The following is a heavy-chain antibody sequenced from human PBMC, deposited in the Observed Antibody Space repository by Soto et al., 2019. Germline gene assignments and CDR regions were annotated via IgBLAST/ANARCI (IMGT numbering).Heavy chain of an antibody. D-gene: IGHD3-3*01. V-gene: IGHV2-5*02. CDR2: IYWDDDK. J-gene: IGHJ4*02. CDR1: GFSLTNSRVG. CDR3: AHRVLRTVFGLVTTTAIYFDF. Sequence: QITLNESGPTQVKPRQTLTLTCTFSGFSLTNSRVGVGWIRQSPGKAPEWLELIYWDDDKRYSPFLKSRLTITKDTSKNQVVLTMADLDPADTATYYCAHRVLRTVFGLVTTTAIYFDFWGQGTPVAVSS.